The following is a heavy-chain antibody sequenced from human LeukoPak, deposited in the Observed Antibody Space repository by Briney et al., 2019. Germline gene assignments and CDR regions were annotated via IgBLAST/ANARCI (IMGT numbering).Heavy chain of an antibody. Sequence: SETLSLTCRVSGGSVGSNYWSWVRQPPGKGLEWIGYISYSGDTKYNPSLKSRLSMSVDTSKNQCSLMLTSVTAADTAVYYCARGSGWYPHWGQGTLVTVSS. CDR2: ISYSGDT. CDR3: ARGSGWYPH. J-gene: IGHJ1*01. D-gene: IGHD6-19*01. V-gene: IGHV4-59*02. CDR1: GGSVGSNY.